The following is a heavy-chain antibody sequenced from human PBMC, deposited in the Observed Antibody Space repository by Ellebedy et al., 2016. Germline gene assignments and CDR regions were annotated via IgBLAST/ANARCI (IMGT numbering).Heavy chain of an antibody. CDR3: ARDKNTGYIDY. CDR1: GYTFSTFS. V-gene: IGHV3-48*01. Sequence: GGSLRLSCAGSGYTFSTFSMNWVRQAPGKGLEWLSYIDGNSGGISYADSVKGRFTISRDNSKNTLYMQMNSLRAEDTAVYYCARDKNTGYIDYWGQGALVTVSS. CDR2: IDGNSGGI. J-gene: IGHJ4*02. D-gene: IGHD2-8*02.